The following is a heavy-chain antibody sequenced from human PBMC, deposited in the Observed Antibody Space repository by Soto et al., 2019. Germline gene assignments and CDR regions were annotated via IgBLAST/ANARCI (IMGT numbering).Heavy chain of an antibody. CDR3: ASNQAGYDILTGYYSPYYYYYMDV. J-gene: IGHJ6*03. D-gene: IGHD3-9*01. CDR2: IYYSGST. V-gene: IGHV4-59*01. Sequence: PSETLSLTCTVSGGSISSYYWSWIRQPPGKGLEWIGYIYYSGSTNYNPSLKSRVTISVDTSKNQFSLKLSSVTAADTAVYYCASNQAGYDILTGYYSPYYYYYMDVWGKGTTVTVSS. CDR1: GGSISSYY.